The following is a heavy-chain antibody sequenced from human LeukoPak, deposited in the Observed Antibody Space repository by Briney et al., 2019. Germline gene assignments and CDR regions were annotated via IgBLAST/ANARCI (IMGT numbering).Heavy chain of an antibody. J-gene: IGHJ4*02. Sequence: PSETLSLTCTVSGGSISSGGYYWSWIRQHPGKGLEWIGYIYYSGSTYYNPSLKSRVTISVDTSKNQFSLKLSSVTAADTAVYYCARVYDYVWGSCSDWGQGTLVTVSS. D-gene: IGHD3-16*01. CDR1: GGSISSGGYY. CDR3: ARVYDYVWGSCSD. CDR2: IYYSGST. V-gene: IGHV4-31*03.